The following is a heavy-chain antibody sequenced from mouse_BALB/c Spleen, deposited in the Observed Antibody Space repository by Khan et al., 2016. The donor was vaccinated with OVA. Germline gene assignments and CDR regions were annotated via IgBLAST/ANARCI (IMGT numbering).Heavy chain of an antibody. V-gene: IGHV1S81*02. Sequence: QVQLQHPGAELVNPGASVNLSCKASGYTLTSYWMHWVKQRPGHGLEWIGEINPSNGRTNYNEKFKSKATLTVDKSSSTAYMQLSSPTSEDSAVYYCARLLINFDYWGQGTTLTVSS. J-gene: IGHJ2*01. CDR2: INPSNGRT. CDR3: ARLLINFDY. CDR1: GYTLTSYW. D-gene: IGHD2-1*01.